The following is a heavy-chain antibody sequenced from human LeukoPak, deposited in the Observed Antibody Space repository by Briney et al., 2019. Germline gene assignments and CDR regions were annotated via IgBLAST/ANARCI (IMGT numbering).Heavy chain of an antibody. Sequence: SETLSLTCTVSGGSISSYYWSWIRQPPGKGLEWIGYIYYSGSTNYNPSLKSRVTISVDTSKNQFSLKLSSVTAADTAVYYCARGVWVGDILTGYSGYYFDYWGQGTLVTVSS. CDR2: IYYSGST. V-gene: IGHV4-59*08. D-gene: IGHD3-9*01. CDR1: GGSISSYY. J-gene: IGHJ4*02. CDR3: ARGVWVGDILTGYSGYYFDY.